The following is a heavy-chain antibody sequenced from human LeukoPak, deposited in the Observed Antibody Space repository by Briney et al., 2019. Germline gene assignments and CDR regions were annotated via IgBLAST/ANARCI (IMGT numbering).Heavy chain of an antibody. V-gene: IGHV1-8*01. CDR1: GYTFTSYD. D-gene: IGHD2-2*01. CDR3: ATKGYCSSTSCPPVLDY. Sequence: ASVRVSCKASGYTFTSYDINWVRQATGQGLEWMGWMNPNSGNTGYAQKFQGRVTMTRNTSISTAYMELSSLRSEDTAVYYCATKGYCSSTSCPPVLDYWGQGTLVTVSS. CDR2: MNPNSGNT. J-gene: IGHJ4*02.